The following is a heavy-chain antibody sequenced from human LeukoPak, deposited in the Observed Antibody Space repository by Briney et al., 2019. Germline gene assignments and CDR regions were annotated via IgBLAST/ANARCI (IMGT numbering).Heavy chain of an antibody. D-gene: IGHD2-2*01. J-gene: IGHJ4*02. Sequence: PGGSLRLSCAASGFTFSSYSMNWVRQAPGKGLEWVSSISSSSSYIYYADSVKGRFTISRDNAKNSLYLQMNSLRAEDTALYYCAKDTYCSSTSCYGSYDYWGQGTLVTVSS. CDR2: ISSSSSYI. V-gene: IGHV3-21*04. CDR1: GFTFSSYS. CDR3: AKDTYCSSTSCYGSYDY.